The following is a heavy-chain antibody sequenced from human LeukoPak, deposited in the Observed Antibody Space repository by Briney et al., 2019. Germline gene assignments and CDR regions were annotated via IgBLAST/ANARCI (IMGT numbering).Heavy chain of an antibody. CDR3: AKTGGAYGYYGMDV. J-gene: IGHJ6*02. CDR2: ITNDGSST. D-gene: IGHD4-17*01. V-gene: IGHV3-74*01. CDR1: GLTFSSHW. Sequence: GGSLRLSCAASGLTFSSHWMHWVRQAPGKGLVWVSRITNDGSSTTYADSVKGRFTISRDNSKNTLYLQMNSLRAEDTAVYYCAKTGGAYGYYGMDVWGQGTTVTVSS.